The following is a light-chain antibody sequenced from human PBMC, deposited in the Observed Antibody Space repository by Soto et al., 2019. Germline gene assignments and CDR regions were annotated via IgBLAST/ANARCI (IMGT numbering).Light chain of an antibody. CDR2: EVS. J-gene: IGLJ1*01. CDR3: CSYTTSNTYV. V-gene: IGLV2-14*01. Sequence: LTQSASVSGSPGQSITISCTGTSSDVGGSDYVSWYQQHPDKAPKLIISEVSDRPSGVSDRFSGSKSGNTASLTISGLQVEDEADYYCCSYTTSNTYVFGTGTKVTV. CDR1: SSDVGGSDY.